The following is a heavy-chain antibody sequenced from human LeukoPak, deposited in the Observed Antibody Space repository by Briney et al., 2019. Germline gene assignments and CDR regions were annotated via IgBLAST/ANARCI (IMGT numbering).Heavy chain of an antibody. CDR2: IFSTGRV. Sequence: SETLSLTCTVSGGSISSYYWTWIRQPAGKGLEWIGRIFSTGRVNYNPSLKSRVTMLLDTSKNHISLKLTSVTAADTAIYFCARASETAMVTLWGQGTLVTVSS. CDR3: ARASETAMVTL. D-gene: IGHD5-18*01. V-gene: IGHV4-4*07. CDR1: GGSISSYY. J-gene: IGHJ4*02.